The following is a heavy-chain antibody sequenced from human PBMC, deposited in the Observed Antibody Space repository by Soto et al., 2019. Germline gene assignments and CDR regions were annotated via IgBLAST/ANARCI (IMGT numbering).Heavy chain of an antibody. D-gene: IGHD3-9*01. Sequence: PXATLSLTCTVSGGSISSYYWSWIRQPAGKGLEWIGRIYTSGSTNYNPSLKSRVTMSVDTSKNQFSLKLSSVTAADTAVYYCARGRGYYDTLTGYYNGYYFDYWGQGTLVTVSS. V-gene: IGHV4-4*07. J-gene: IGHJ4*02. CDR3: ARGRGYYDTLTGYYNGYYFDY. CDR1: GGSISSYY. CDR2: IYTSGST.